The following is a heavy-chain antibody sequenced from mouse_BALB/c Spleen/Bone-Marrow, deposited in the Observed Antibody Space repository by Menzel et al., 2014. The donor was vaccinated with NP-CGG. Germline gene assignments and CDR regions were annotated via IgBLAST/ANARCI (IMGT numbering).Heavy chain of an antibody. CDR3: TTLARNKFDY. CDR2: IYPGNSDT. CDR1: GYTFSNYW. Sequence: VQLQQSGTVLARPGAAVKMSCKASGYTFSNYWMHWVKQRPGQGLEWIGTIYPGNSDTTCNQKFKGKATLTAVTSTSTAYMELSSLTNEGSAVYYCTTLARNKFDYWGQGTTLTVSS. J-gene: IGHJ2*01. V-gene: IGHV1-5*01. D-gene: IGHD3-1*01.